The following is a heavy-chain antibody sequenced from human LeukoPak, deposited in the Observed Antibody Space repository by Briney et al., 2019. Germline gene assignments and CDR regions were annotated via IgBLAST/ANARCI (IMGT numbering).Heavy chain of an antibody. CDR3: ARSKGYSSGYFDL. J-gene: IGHJ4*02. Sequence: SVKVSCKASGGTLSSYSVSWVRQAPGQGLEWMGRIIPVLGIANYAQQFQGRVTISADKFTGTAYMELSSLRSEDTATYYCARSKGYSSGYFDLWGRGTLVTVSP. CDR1: GGTLSSYS. V-gene: IGHV1-69*02. D-gene: IGHD6-19*01. CDR2: IIPVLGIA.